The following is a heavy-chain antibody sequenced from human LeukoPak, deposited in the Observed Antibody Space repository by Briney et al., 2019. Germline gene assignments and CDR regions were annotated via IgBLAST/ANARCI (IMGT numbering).Heavy chain of an antibody. CDR3: ARKYCSTTSCLFDN. Sequence: PGGSLRLSCAASGFTFSDSAMDWVRQAPGKGLEWVSLISHSGANTFYADSVKGRFSVSRDNAKNSLYLQMNSLRAEDTAVYYCARKYCSTTSCLFDNWGQGTLVTVSS. V-gene: IGHV3-23*01. J-gene: IGHJ4*02. D-gene: IGHD2-2*01. CDR2: ISHSGANT. CDR1: GFTFSDSA.